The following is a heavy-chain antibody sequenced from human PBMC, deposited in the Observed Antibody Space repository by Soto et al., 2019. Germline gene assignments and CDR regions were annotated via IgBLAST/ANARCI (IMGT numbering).Heavy chain of an antibody. J-gene: IGHJ4*02. CDR2: IYYSGST. CDR1: GGSISSYY. Sequence: QVQLQESGPGLVKPSETLSLTCTVSGGSISSYYWSWIRQPPGKGLEWIGYIYYSGSTNYNPSLMSRVTRTVDTSKNQCSLQLSSVTAADTAVYYCARRYGSCFDYWGQGTLVTVSS. CDR3: ARRYGSCFDY. D-gene: IGHD6-6*01. V-gene: IGHV4-59*08.